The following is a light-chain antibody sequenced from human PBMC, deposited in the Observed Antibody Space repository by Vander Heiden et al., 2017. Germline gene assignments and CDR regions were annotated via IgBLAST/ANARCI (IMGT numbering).Light chain of an antibody. V-gene: IGLV8-61*01. J-gene: IGLJ3*02. CDR1: YGSVSASDY. CDR3: LLYMGSGTWV. Sequence: QTVVTQEPSFSVSPGGTVTLTCGLSYGSVSASDYPSWYQQTPGQAPRTLIYSTNTRSSGVPDRFSGSILGSKAALTITGAQADDESDYFCLLYMGSGTWVFGGGTKLTVL. CDR2: STN.